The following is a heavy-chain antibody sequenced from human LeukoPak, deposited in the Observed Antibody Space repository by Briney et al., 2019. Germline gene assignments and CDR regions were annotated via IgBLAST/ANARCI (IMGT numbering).Heavy chain of an antibody. J-gene: IGHJ3*02. D-gene: IGHD3-22*01. CDR1: GFTFSSYW. V-gene: IGHV3-7*01. CDR2: IDQDGSER. CDR3: ARVRPDSSGYRALDI. Sequence: PGGSLRLSCTASGFTFSSYWMTWVRQAPGKGLEWVANIDQDGSERSYVDSVKGRFSISRGNAHNSLYLQMNSLRVEDTAVYYCARVRPDSSGYRALDIWGQGTLVTVSS.